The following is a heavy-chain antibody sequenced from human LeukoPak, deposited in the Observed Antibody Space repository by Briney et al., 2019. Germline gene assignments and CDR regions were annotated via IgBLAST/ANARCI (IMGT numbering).Heavy chain of an antibody. CDR1: GFTFSSYA. Sequence: GGSLRLSCAASGFTFSSYAMSWVRQAPGKGLEWVSAISGSGGSTYYADSVKGRFTISRENSKNTLYLQMNSLRAEDTAVYYCAKDSSGYLHFDIWGQGTMVTVSS. D-gene: IGHD3-22*01. V-gene: IGHV3-23*01. CDR2: ISGSGGST. J-gene: IGHJ3*02. CDR3: AKDSSGYLHFDI.